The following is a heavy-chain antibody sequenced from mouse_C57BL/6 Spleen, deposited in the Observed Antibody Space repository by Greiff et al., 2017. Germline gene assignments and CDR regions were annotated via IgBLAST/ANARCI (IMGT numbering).Heavy chain of an antibody. Sequence: QVHVKQPGAELVKPGASVKLSCKASGYTFTSYWMHWVKQRPGRGLEWIGRIDPNSGGTKYNEKFKSKATLTVDKPSSTAYMQLSSLTSEDSAVYYCANYDYDGDYFDYWGQGTTLTVSS. CDR3: ANYDYDGDYFDY. J-gene: IGHJ2*01. V-gene: IGHV1-72*01. CDR2: IDPNSGGT. D-gene: IGHD2-4*01. CDR1: GYTFTSYW.